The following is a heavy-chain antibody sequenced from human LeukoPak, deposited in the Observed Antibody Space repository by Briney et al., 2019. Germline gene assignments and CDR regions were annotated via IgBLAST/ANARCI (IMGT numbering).Heavy chain of an antibody. D-gene: IGHD3-16*01. CDR1: GFTFSSYA. V-gene: IGHV3-23*01. CDR2: ISGSGGST. J-gene: IGHJ4*02. CDR3: AKGYYDFVWGSYYFDY. Sequence: GGSLRLSCAASGFTFSSYAMSWVRQAPGKGLEWVSAISGSGGSTYYADSVKGRFTISRDNSRDTLYLQTNSLRAEDTAVYYCAKGYYDFVWGSYYFDYWGQGTLVTVSS.